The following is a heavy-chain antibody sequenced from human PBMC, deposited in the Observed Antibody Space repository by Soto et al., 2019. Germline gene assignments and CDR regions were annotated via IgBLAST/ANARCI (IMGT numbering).Heavy chain of an antibody. V-gene: IGHV4-39*01. CDR2: IYYSGST. CDR1: GGSISSSSYY. D-gene: IGHD3-10*01. Sequence: SETLSLTCTVSGGSISSSSYYWGWIRQPPGKGLEWIGSIYYSGSTYYNPSLKSRVTISVDTSKNQFSLKLSSVTAADTAVYYCARIWFGESFRSDWFDPWGQGTLVTVSS. J-gene: IGHJ5*02. CDR3: ARIWFGESFRSDWFDP.